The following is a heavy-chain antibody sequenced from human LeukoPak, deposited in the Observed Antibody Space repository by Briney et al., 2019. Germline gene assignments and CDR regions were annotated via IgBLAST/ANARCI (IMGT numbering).Heavy chain of an antibody. V-gene: IGHV3-48*04. Sequence: GGSLRLSCAASEFTFVRYAMNWVRQAPGKGLQWVSYISSSSFKIGYADSVKGRFTISRDNSKNSLYLQMDSLRVEDTAVYYCVRDPSYGSSWYYYMDVWGKGTTVTVSS. J-gene: IGHJ6*03. CDR2: ISSSSFKI. D-gene: IGHD6-13*01. CDR3: VRDPSYGSSWYYYMDV. CDR1: EFTFVRYA.